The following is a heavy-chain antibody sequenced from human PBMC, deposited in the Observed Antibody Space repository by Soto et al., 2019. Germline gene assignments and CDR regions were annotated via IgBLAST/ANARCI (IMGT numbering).Heavy chain of an antibody. J-gene: IGHJ4*02. CDR2: INHSGST. CDR1: GGSFRGYY. Sequence: PSETLSLTCAVYGGSFRGYYWSWIRQPPGKGLEWIGEINHSGSTNYNPPLQRRVTLPVSTSKNPFSLNPSPVTAPDTAVYSCSVTRCTWEGASYWGQGTLVTVSS. CDR3: SVTRCTWEGASY. D-gene: IGHD2-8*01. V-gene: IGHV4-34*01.